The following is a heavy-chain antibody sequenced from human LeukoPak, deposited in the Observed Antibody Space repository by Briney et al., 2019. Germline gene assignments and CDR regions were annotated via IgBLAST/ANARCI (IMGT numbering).Heavy chain of an antibody. CDR1: AGSLSSGSYY. V-gene: IGHV4-61*02. D-gene: IGHD1-1*01. CDR3: ARERLERRDNWFDP. J-gene: IGHJ5*02. Sequence: SQTLSLTCTVSAGSLSSGSYYWSWLRQPAGRGLEGIGRIYTSGSTNYNPSLKSRVTISVDTSENQFSLKLSSVTAADTAGYYCARERLERRDNWFDPGGQGTLVTVS. CDR2: IYTSGST.